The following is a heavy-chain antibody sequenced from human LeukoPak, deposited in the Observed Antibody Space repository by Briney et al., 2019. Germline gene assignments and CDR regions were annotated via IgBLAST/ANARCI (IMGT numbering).Heavy chain of an antibody. D-gene: IGHD3-22*01. J-gene: IGHJ4*02. V-gene: IGHV1-69*13. Sequence: GASVKVSCKASGGTFSSYAISWVRQAPGQGLEWMGGIIPIFGTANYAQKFQGRVTITADESTITAYMELSSLRSEDTAVYYCARGEIYYDSSGYRGGADYWGQGTLVTVSS. CDR2: IIPIFGTA. CDR1: GGTFSSYA. CDR3: ARGEIYYDSSGYRGGADY.